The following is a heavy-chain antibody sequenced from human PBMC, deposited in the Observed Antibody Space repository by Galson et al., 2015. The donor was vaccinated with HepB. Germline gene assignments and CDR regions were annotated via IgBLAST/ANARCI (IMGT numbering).Heavy chain of an antibody. J-gene: IGHJ6*02. CDR3: GRALGQQLVGNYYFGMDV. CDR1: GFTFSSYS. V-gene: IGHV3-21*06. Sequence: LRLSCAASGFTFSSYSMNWVRQTPGKGLEWVSSISRSSDYICYADSIKGRFTISRDNAKNSLYLQMNSLRAEDTAVYYCGRALGQQLVGNYYFGMDVWGQGTTVTVSS. CDR2: ISRSSDYI. D-gene: IGHD6-13*01.